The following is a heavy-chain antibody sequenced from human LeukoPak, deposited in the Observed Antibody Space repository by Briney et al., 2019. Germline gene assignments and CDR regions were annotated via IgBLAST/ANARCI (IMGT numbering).Heavy chain of an antibody. D-gene: IGHD3-10*01. V-gene: IGHV4-4*02. CDR1: GGSISSSNW. J-gene: IGHJ6*02. CDR2: IYHSGST. Sequence: SETLSLTCAVSGGSISSSNWWSWVRQPPGKGLEWIGEIYHSGSTNYNPSLKSRVTISVDKSKNQFSLKLSSVTAADTAVYYCARDRHPRAVRGVIIGYYYGMDVWGQGTTVTVSS. CDR3: ARDRHPRAVRGVIIGYYYGMDV.